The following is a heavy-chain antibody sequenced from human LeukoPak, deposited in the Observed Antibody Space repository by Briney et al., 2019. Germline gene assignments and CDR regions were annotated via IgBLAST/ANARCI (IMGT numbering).Heavy chain of an antibody. V-gene: IGHV3-7*01. CDR3: ANGDGFDY. CDR2: IKQDGSEK. CDR1: GFTFRTYW. J-gene: IGHJ4*02. D-gene: IGHD5-24*01. Sequence: GGSLRLSCATSGFTFRTYWMSWVRQAPGKGLEWVANIKQDGSEKYYVDSVKGRFTISRDNAKNSLYLQMNSLRAEDTAVYYCANGDGFDYWGQGTLVTVSS.